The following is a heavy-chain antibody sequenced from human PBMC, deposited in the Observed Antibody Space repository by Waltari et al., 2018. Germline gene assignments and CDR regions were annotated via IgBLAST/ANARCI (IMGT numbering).Heavy chain of an antibody. V-gene: IGHV3-21*01. CDR2: ISPASGTI. Sequence: EVNLVESGGGLVKPGGSLRLSCEASGFPFSTYTMTWVRQAPGKGLEWVSSISPASGTIYYADSVKGRFTISRDNARNSLYLQMNSLRADDTAFYYCARFEGAPYFFDYWGQGTLVAVSS. CDR1: GFPFSTYT. CDR3: ARFEGAPYFFDY. D-gene: IGHD1-26*01. J-gene: IGHJ4*02.